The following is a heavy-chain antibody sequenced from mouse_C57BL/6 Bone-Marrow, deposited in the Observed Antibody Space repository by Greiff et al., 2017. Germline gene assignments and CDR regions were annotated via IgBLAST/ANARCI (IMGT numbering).Heavy chain of an antibody. J-gene: IGHJ1*03. D-gene: IGHD1-1*01. CDR3: AIYGSNWYFDV. CDR1: DYTFTSYW. Sequence: QVQLQQPGAELVMPGASVKLSCKASDYTFTSYWMHWVKQRPGQGLEWIGEIDPSDSYTNYNQKFKGKSTLTVDKSSSTAYMQLSSLTSEDSAVYYCAIYGSNWYFDVWGTGTTVTVSS. CDR2: IDPSDSYT. V-gene: IGHV1-69*01.